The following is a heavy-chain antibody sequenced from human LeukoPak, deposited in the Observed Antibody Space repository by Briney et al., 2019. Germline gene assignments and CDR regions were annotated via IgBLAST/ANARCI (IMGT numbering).Heavy chain of an antibody. CDR2: MNPNSGNA. CDR1: GYTFTSYD. Sequence: VASVKVSCKASGYTFTSYDINWVRQATGQGLEWMGWMNPNSGNAGYAQKFQGRVTMTRNTSISTAYMELSSLRSEDTAVYYCARGIAVALYYYYYGMDVWGQGTTVTVSS. D-gene: IGHD6-19*01. J-gene: IGHJ6*02. CDR3: ARGIAVALYYYYYGMDV. V-gene: IGHV1-8*01.